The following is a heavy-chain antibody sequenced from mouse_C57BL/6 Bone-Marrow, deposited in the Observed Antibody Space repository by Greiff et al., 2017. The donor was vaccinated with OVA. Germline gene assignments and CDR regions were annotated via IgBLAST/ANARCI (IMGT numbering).Heavy chain of an antibody. CDR3: ARNWDRTMDY. D-gene: IGHD4-1*01. CDR1: GYTFTSYW. CDR2: IDPSDSET. Sequence: QVQLQQPGAELVRTGSSVKLSCKASGYTFTSYWMHWVKQRPIQGLEWIGNIDPSDSETHYNQKFKDKATLTVDKSSSTAYMQLSSLTSEDSAVYYCARNWDRTMDYWGQGTSVTVSS. V-gene: IGHV1-52*01. J-gene: IGHJ4*01.